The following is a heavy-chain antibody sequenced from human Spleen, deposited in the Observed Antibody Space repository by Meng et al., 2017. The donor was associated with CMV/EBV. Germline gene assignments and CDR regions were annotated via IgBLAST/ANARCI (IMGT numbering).Heavy chain of an antibody. D-gene: IGHD6-19*01. J-gene: IGHJ6*02. Sequence: GESLKISCAASGFAFGTYWMSWVRQAPGKGLEWVATIKEDGSDKYYVDSVKGRFTISRDHAKKSLYLQMNSLRVEDTAVYYCARLTGYSSESYYYYAMDVWGQGTTVTVSS. CDR3: ARLTGYSSESYYYYAMDV. CDR1: GFAFGTYW. V-gene: IGHV3-7*01. CDR2: IKEDGSDK.